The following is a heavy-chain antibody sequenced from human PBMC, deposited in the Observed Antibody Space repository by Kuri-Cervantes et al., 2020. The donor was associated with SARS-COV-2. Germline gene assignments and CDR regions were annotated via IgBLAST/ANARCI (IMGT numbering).Heavy chain of an antibody. J-gene: IGHJ6*03. CDR2: IYYSGST. V-gene: IGHV4-59*12. D-gene: IGHD3-22*01. CDR1: GGSISSYY. Sequence: SETLSLTCTVSGGSISSYYWSWIRQPPGQGLEWLGYIYYSGSTKYNHSLESRVTISLDTSRNQFSLKLSSVTAADSAVYYCARSGYYSRGVTYYYVDVWDKGTTVTVSS. CDR3: ARSGYYSRGVTYYYVDV.